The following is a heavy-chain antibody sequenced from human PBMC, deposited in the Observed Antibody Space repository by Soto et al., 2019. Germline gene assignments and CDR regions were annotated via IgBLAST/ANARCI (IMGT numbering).Heavy chain of an antibody. CDR2: ISWNSGSI. CDR1: GFTFSSYA. V-gene: IGHV3-9*01. J-gene: IGHJ4*02. CDR3: AKVQGGGIAAVLRGYFDY. D-gene: IGHD6-13*01. Sequence: GGSLRLSCAAAGFTFSSYAMSWVRQAPGKGLEWVSGISWNSGSIGYADSVKGRFTISRDNAKNSLYLQMNSLRAEDTALYYCAKVQGGGIAAVLRGYFDYWGQGTLVTVSS.